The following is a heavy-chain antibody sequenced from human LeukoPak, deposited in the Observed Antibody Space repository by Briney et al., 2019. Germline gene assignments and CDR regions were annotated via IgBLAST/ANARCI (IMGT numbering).Heavy chain of an antibody. Sequence: GGSLRLSCADSGFTFRSYGMHWVRQAPGKGLEWVAVISYDGSNKYYADSVKGRFTISRDNSQNTLYLQMNSLRAEDTALYYCAKDYGSGSYYFLDYWGQGTLVTVSS. CDR1: GFTFRSYG. CDR3: AKDYGSGSYYFLDY. J-gene: IGHJ4*02. CDR2: ISYDGSNK. D-gene: IGHD3-10*01. V-gene: IGHV3-30*18.